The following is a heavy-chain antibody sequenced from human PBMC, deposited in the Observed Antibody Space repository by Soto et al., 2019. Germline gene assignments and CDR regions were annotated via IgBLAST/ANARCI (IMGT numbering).Heavy chain of an antibody. CDR1: GFTFSSYS. J-gene: IGHJ6*02. V-gene: IGHV3-48*02. CDR3: ARVGLGLFGMDV. CDR2: ISGSSTI. Sequence: EVQLVESGGGLVQPGGSLRVSCAASGFTFSSYSINWVRQAPGKGLEWVSYISGSSTIYYADSVKGRFTISRDNAKNSLYLQMNSLRDEDTAVYYRARVGLGLFGMDVWGQGTTVTVSS. D-gene: IGHD3-16*01.